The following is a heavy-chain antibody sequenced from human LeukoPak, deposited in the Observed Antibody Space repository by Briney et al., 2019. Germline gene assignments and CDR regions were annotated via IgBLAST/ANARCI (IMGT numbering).Heavy chain of an antibody. CDR2: MNPNSGNT. Sequence: VASVKVSCKASGYTFTSYDINWVRQATGQGLEWMGWMNPNSGNTGYAQEFQGRVTMTRNTSISTAYMELSSLRSEDTAVNYCARASETTSLYYYYYMDVWGKGTTVTVSS. J-gene: IGHJ6*03. CDR3: ARASETTSLYYYYYMDV. CDR1: GYTFTSYD. V-gene: IGHV1-8*01. D-gene: IGHD4-11*01.